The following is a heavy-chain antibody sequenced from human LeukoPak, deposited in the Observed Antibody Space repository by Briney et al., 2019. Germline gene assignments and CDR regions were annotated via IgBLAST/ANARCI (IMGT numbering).Heavy chain of an antibody. CDR3: ARPYGGNTGDY. CDR1: GGSISSSSYY. J-gene: IGHJ4*02. D-gene: IGHD4/OR15-4a*01. CDR2: IYSSGST. Sequence: SETLSLTCTVSGGSISSSSYYWGWIRQPPGKGLEWIGSIYSSGSTYYNPSLKSRVTISVDTSKNQFSLKLSSVTAADTAVYYCARPYGGNTGDYWGQGTLVTVSS. V-gene: IGHV4-39*01.